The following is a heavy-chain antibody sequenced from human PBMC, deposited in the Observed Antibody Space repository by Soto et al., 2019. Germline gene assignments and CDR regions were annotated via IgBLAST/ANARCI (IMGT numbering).Heavy chain of an antibody. CDR2: IYYSGST. V-gene: IGHV4-39*01. J-gene: IGHJ4*02. Sequence: QLQLQESGPGLVKPSETLSLTCTVSGGSISSSSYYWGWIRQPPGKGLEWIGSIYYSGSTYYNPSLKSRVTISVDTSKNQFSLKLSSVTAADTAVYYCARHKPDYYDSSGFLDYWGQGTLVTVSS. CDR3: ARHKPDYYDSSGFLDY. D-gene: IGHD3-22*01. CDR1: GGSISSSSYY.